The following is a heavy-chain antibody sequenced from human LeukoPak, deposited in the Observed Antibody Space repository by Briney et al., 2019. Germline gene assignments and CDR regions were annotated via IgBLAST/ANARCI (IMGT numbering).Heavy chain of an antibody. Sequence: GGSLRLSCVASGFTFSSHGFHWIRQAPGKGLEWVAVIWYDGSKQLYADSVKGRFSISRYDSMNTLYLQMNSLRVEDTAVYYCAREDSNSFYSGYWGQGTLVTVSS. CDR3: AREDSNSFYSGY. CDR1: GFTFSSHG. J-gene: IGHJ4*02. V-gene: IGHV3-33*01. D-gene: IGHD6-13*01. CDR2: IWYDGSKQ.